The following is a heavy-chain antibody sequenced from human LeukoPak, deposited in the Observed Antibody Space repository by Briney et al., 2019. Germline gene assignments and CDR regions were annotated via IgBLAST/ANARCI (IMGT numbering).Heavy chain of an antibody. V-gene: IGHV3-33*03. D-gene: IGHD6-19*01. J-gene: IGHJ4*02. CDR2: IWYDGSNK. CDR1: GFTFSSYG. Sequence: GGSLRLSCAASGFTFSSYGMHWVRQAPGKGLEWVAVIWYDGSNKNYAESVKGRFTISRDNSKNTLYLQMSSLRAEDTAVYYCAISIAVAGTDFDYWGQGTLVTVSS. CDR3: AISIAVAGTDFDY.